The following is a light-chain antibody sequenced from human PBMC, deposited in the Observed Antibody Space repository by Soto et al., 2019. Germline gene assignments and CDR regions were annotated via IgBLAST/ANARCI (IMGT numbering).Light chain of an antibody. CDR3: SSYTTSTTVV. J-gene: IGLJ1*01. CDR1: SSDVGGYNF. V-gene: IGLV2-14*03. Sequence: QSVLTQPASVFGCPGQSISFSCTGTSSDVGGYNFVSWYQQHPGKAPKLMIYEVSSRPSGVSNRFSGSTASLTISGLQPEDEADYYCSSYTTSTTVVFGTGTKVTVL. CDR2: EVS.